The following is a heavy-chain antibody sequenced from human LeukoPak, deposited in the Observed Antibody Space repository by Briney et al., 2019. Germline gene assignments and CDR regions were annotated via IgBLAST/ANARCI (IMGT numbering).Heavy chain of an antibody. D-gene: IGHD3-22*01. CDR3: ARAPSDIGGYYPEYFRH. V-gene: IGHV3-74*01. Sequence: GGSLGLSCAASGFTVSSYWMHWVRQGPGKGLVWVSRIKSDGNTNYADSVKGRFTISRDNAKNTVSLQMNSLRAEDTGVYYCARAPSDIGGYYPEYFRHWGQGTLVTVSS. CDR2: IKSDGNT. J-gene: IGHJ1*01. CDR1: GFTVSSYW.